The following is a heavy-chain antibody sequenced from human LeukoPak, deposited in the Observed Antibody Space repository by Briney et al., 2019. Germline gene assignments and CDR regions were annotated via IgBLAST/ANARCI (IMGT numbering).Heavy chain of an antibody. Sequence: ASVKVSCKASGYTFTSYDINWVRQATGQGLEWMGWMNPNSGNTGYAQKFQGRVTITADESTSTAYMELSSLRSEDTAVYYCARDLRGGTTGRDYYYYYMDVWGKGTTVTISS. D-gene: IGHD1-1*01. CDR1: GYTFTSYD. V-gene: IGHV1-8*03. CDR2: MNPNSGNT. J-gene: IGHJ6*03. CDR3: ARDLRGGTTGRDYYYYYMDV.